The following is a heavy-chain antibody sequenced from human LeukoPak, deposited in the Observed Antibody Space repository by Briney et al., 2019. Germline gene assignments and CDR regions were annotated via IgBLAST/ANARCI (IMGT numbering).Heavy chain of an antibody. Sequence: PGGSLRLSCAASGFTFSSYAMSWVRQAPGNGLEWVSAISGSGDSTYYADSVKGRFTISRDNSKNTLYLQMNSLRAEDTAVYYCAKGYSSAWYNFDIWGQGTTVTVSS. CDR2: ISGSGDST. J-gene: IGHJ3*02. D-gene: IGHD6-19*01. CDR1: GFTFSSYA. V-gene: IGHV3-23*01. CDR3: AKGYSSAWYNFDI.